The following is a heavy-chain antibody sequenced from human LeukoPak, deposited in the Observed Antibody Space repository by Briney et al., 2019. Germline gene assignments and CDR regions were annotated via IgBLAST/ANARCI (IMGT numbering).Heavy chain of an antibody. CDR1: GGSISSGSYY. V-gene: IGHV4-61*02. J-gene: IGHJ4*02. Sequence: SETLSLTCTVSGGSISSGSYYWSWIRQPAGKGLEWIGRIYTSGSTNYNPSLKSRVTISVDTSKNQFSLKLSSVTAADTAVYYCARGVGTSLFADWGQGTLVTVSS. D-gene: IGHD2-2*01. CDR3: ARGVGTSLFAD. CDR2: IYTSGST.